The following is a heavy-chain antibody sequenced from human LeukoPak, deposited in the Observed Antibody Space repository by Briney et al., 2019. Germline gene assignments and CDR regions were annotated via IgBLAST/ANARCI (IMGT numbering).Heavy chain of an antibody. J-gene: IGHJ4*02. CDR1: GGSISSSDHY. D-gene: IGHD2-2*02. Sequence: SETLSLTCTVSGGSISSSDHYWGWIRQPPGKGLEWIGSIFYSGSASYTPSLKSRVTISVDTSKNQFSLKVTSVTAADTAVYYCARETVYCDNSSCYTGTLDYWGQGTLVTVSS. V-gene: IGHV4-39*07. CDR2: IFYSGSA. CDR3: ARETVYCDNSSCYTGTLDY.